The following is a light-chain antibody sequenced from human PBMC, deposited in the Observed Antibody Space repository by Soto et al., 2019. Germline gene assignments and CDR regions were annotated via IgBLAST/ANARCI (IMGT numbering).Light chain of an antibody. Sequence: ELVMTQSPATLSVSPGERATLSCRASQSVSSKLAWYQQKPCQAPRLIIYDTSTRATGIPARFSGSGSGTEFTPTISSLQSEDFAVYYGQQYRNWPPITFGQGTRLEIK. CDR3: QQYRNWPPIT. CDR2: DTS. J-gene: IGKJ5*01. V-gene: IGKV3-15*01. CDR1: QSVSSK.